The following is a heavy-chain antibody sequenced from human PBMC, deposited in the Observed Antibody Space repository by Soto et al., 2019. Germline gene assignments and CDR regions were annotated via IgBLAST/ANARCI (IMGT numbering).Heavy chain of an antibody. CDR3: ARHENYYDSSGYYHGLDY. V-gene: IGHV1-18*01. J-gene: IGHJ4*02. Sequence: SVNVSCKASGYTFTSYGISWVRQAPGQGLEWMGWISAYNGNTNYAQKLQGRVTMTTDTSTSTAYMELRSLRSDDTAVYYCARHENYYDSSGYYHGLDYWGQGTTDTFSS. D-gene: IGHD3-22*01. CDR2: ISAYNGNT. CDR1: GYTFTSYG.